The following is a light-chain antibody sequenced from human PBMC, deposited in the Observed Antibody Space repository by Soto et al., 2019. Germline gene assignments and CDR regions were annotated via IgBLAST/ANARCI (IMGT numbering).Light chain of an antibody. CDR2: DES. CDR1: QSISSSY. CDR3: QQYGSSPIR. Sequence: DIELTQSAATLSLSPGEGGNLXCGASQSISSSYVAWDQPKPGLAPRLLXYDESSRATGIQDRFSGSGSRTDFTLTISRLEPEDFAVYYSQQYGSSPIRFGQGTRLEI. J-gene: IGKJ5*01. V-gene: IGKV3D-20*01.